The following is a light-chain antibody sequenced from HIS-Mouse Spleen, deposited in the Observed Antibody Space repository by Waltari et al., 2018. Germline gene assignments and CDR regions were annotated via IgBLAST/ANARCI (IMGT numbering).Light chain of an antibody. CDR3: CSYAGSVV. CDR2: EGS. CDR1: SSDVGRFNL. Sequence: QSALTQPASVSGSPGLSITISCTGASSDVGRFNLVSWYQQHPGKAPKLMIYEGSKRPSGVSNRFSGSKSGNTASLTISGLQAEDEADYYCCSYAGSVVFGGGTKLTVL. J-gene: IGLJ2*01. V-gene: IGLV2-23*01.